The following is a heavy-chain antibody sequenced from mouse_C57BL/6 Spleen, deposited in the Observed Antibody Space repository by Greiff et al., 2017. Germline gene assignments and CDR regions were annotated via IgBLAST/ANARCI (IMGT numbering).Heavy chain of an antibody. Sequence: QVHVKQPGAELVMPGASVKLSCKASGYTFTSYWMHWVKQRPGQGLEWIGEIDPSDSYTNYNQKFKGKSTLTVDKSSSTAYMQLSSLTSEDSAVYYCARSFLTTVPCMDYWGQGTSVTVSS. CDR3: ARSFLTTVPCMDY. J-gene: IGHJ4*01. V-gene: IGHV1-69*01. D-gene: IGHD1-1*01. CDR1: GYTFTSYW. CDR2: IDPSDSYT.